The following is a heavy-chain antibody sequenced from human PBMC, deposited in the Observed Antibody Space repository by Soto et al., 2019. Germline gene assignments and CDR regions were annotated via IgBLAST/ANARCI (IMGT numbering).Heavy chain of an antibody. Sequence: GGSLRLFCAASGFTFSSYAMSWVRQAPGKGLEWVSAISGSGGSTYYADSVKGRFTISRDNSKNTLYLQMNSLRAEDTAVYYCANGRGASRIVVVQAVDYWGQGTLVTVSS. V-gene: IGHV3-23*01. J-gene: IGHJ4*02. CDR3: ANGRGASRIVVVQAVDY. CDR1: GFTFSSYA. D-gene: IGHD2-2*01. CDR2: ISGSGGST.